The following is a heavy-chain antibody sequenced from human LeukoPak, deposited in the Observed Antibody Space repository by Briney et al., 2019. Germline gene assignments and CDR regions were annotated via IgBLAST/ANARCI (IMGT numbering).Heavy chain of an antibody. J-gene: IGHJ4*02. CDR2: ISGSGGST. CDR1: GFTFSSYA. V-gene: IGHV3-23*01. Sequence: GGSLRLSCAASGFTFSSYAMSWVRQAPGKGLEWVSAISGSGGSTYYADSVKGRFTISRDNSKNTLYLQMNSLRAEDTAVYYCAKDQVGRGEPHPSDYWGQGTLVTVSS. CDR3: AKDQVGRGEPHPSDY. D-gene: IGHD3-10*01.